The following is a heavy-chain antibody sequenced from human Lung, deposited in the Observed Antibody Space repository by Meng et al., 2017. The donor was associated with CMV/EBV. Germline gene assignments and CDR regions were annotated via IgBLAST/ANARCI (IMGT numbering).Heavy chain of an antibody. Sequence: GGSLSLFCAASGFTFRTSWMSWVRQAPGRGLEWVANIKHDGSEEYYVDSLTGRFTISRDNAKNSLYLQMNSLRAEDTALYYCARDPGFGALDFWGQG. D-gene: IGHD3-10*01. V-gene: IGHV3-7*01. CDR1: GFTFRTSW. J-gene: IGHJ6*01. CDR3: ARDPGFGALDF. CDR2: IKHDGSEE.